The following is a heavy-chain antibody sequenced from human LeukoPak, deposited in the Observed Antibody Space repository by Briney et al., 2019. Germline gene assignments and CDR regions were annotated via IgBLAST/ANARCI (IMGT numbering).Heavy chain of an antibody. V-gene: IGHV4-34*01. D-gene: IGHD1-26*01. Sequence: SETLSLTCAVYGGSFSGYYWSWVRQPPGKGLEWIGEINHSGSTNYNPSLKSRVTISVDTSKNQFSLKLSSVTAADTAVYYCARVGGNYWGQGTLVTVSS. CDR3: ARVGGNY. CDR1: GGSFSGYY. CDR2: INHSGST. J-gene: IGHJ4*02.